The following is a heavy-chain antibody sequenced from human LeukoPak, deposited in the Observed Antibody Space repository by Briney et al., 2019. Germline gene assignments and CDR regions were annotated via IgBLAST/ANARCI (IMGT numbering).Heavy chain of an antibody. V-gene: IGHV3-30*01. J-gene: IGHJ5*02. CDR1: GFTFSSYA. CDR2: ISYDGSNK. D-gene: IGHD4-17*01. Sequence: QPGRSLRLSCATSGFTFSSYAMHWVRQAPGKGLEWVAVISYDGSNKYYADSVKGRFTISRDNSKNTLYLQMNSLRAEDTGVYYCARGGDYGGWFDTWGQGTLVTVSS. CDR3: ARGGDYGGWFDT.